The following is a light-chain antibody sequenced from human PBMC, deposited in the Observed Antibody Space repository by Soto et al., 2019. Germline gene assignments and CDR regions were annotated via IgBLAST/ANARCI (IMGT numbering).Light chain of an antibody. CDR3: SSYTSSKTYV. Sequence: QSVLAQPASGSGSPGQAITISCTGTSSDVGGYDFASWYQQHPGKAPKLMISDVSNRPSGGSNRFSGSKSGNTASLTISGLQAEDEADYYCSSYTSSKTYVFGTGTKVTVL. J-gene: IGLJ1*01. V-gene: IGLV2-14*01. CDR2: DVS. CDR1: SSDVGGYDF.